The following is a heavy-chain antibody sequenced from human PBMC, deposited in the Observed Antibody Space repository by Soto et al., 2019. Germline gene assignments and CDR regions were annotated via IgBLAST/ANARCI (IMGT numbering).Heavy chain of an antibody. CDR2: INHSGST. CDR3: ARVRGSYDWFDP. Sequence: QVQLQQWGAGLLKPSETLSLTCAVYGGSFSGYYWSWIRQPPGKGLEWIGEINHSGSTNYNPSLKRRVTISVDTSKNQFSLKLSSVTAADTAVYYCARVRGSYDWFDPWGQGTLVTVSS. D-gene: IGHD1-26*01. J-gene: IGHJ5*02. CDR1: GGSFSGYY. V-gene: IGHV4-34*01.